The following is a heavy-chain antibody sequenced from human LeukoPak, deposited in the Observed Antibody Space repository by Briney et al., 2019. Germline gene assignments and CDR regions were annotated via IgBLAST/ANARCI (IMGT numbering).Heavy chain of an antibody. CDR2: IYTSVST. V-gene: IGHV4-4*07. D-gene: IGHD2-2*01. CDR3: ARDFLVPAAKYNWFDP. Sequence: SETLSLTCTVSGGSISSYYWSWIRQPAGKGLEWIGRIYTSVSTNYNPSLKSRVTMSVDTSKNQFSLKLSSVTAADTAVYYCARDFLVPAAKYNWFDPLGQGTLVTVSS. J-gene: IGHJ5*02. CDR1: GGSISSYY.